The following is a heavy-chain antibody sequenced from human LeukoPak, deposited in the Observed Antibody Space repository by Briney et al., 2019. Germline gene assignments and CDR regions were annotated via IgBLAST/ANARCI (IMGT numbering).Heavy chain of an antibody. V-gene: IGHV3-48*03. J-gene: IGHJ5*02. CDR3: ARDSHYYDSSGYYSNWFDP. CDR2: ISSSGYTT. D-gene: IGHD3-22*01. CDR1: AFTFNSYE. Sequence: PGGSLRLSCVGSAFTFNSYEVNWVRQAPGKGLEWVSYISSSGYTTNYADSVKGRFTISRDNAKNSLYLQMNSLRAEDSALYYCARDSHYYDSSGYYSNWFDPWGQGTQVTVSS.